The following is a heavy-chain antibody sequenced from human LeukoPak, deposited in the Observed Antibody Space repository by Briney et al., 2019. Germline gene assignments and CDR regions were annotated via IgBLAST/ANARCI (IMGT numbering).Heavy chain of an antibody. D-gene: IGHD3-10*01. Sequence: HPGGSLRLSCAASGFSFSNYAMSWVRQAPGKGLEWVSAISGGGGTTYYTDSVKGRFTISRDNSNNTLYLQMNSLRAEDTAVYYCAKDGDGYYGSGSYSEYWGQGTLVTVSS. J-gene: IGHJ4*02. V-gene: IGHV3-23*01. CDR1: GFSFSNYA. CDR3: AKDGDGYYGSGSYSEY. CDR2: ISGGGGTT.